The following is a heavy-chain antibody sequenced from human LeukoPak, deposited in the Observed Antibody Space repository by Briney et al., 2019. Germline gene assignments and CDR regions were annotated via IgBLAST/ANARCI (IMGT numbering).Heavy chain of an antibody. V-gene: IGHV4-4*09. D-gene: IGHD6-6*01. J-gene: IGHJ4*02. CDR2: IYTSGAT. CDR3: ARLTRLSTSPDRYYLDY. Sequence: SETLSLTCTVSGDSISSYYWSWIRQPPGKGLEWIGYIYTSGATNYIPSLKGRITISIDTSKNQFSLKLSSVTAADSAVYYCARLTRLSTSPDRYYLDYWGQGTLVTVSS. CDR1: GDSISSYY.